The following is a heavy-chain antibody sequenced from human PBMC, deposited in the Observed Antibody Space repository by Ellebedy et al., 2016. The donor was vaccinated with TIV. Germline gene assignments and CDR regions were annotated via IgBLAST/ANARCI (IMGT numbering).Heavy chain of an antibody. D-gene: IGHD3-3*01. CDR3: AGDAFGSIDY. J-gene: IGHJ4*02. Sequence: GGSLRLSXTASGFTFSIYAIHWVRQAPGRGLECVALISHDESNKNYADSVKGRFTISRDNSKNTLFLQMNSLRGEDTAVYYCAGDAFGSIDYWGQGTLVTVSS. CDR1: GFTFSIYA. CDR2: ISHDESNK. V-gene: IGHV3-30-3*01.